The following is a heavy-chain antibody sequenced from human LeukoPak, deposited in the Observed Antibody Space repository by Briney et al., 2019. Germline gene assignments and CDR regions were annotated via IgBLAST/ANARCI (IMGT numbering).Heavy chain of an antibody. CDR3: ARHPRSCTGSGTCYSWFDP. V-gene: IGHV4-59*08. J-gene: IGHJ5*02. D-gene: IGHD2-15*01. Sequence: SETLSLTCTVSGDSISSYYWSWIRQPPGKGPEWIGYVYSSGTTKYIPSLKSRVTMSVDTSKNQISLNLLSVTAADTAMYYCARHPRSCTGSGTCYSWFDPSGQGTLVTVSS. CDR2: VYSSGTT. CDR1: GDSISSYY.